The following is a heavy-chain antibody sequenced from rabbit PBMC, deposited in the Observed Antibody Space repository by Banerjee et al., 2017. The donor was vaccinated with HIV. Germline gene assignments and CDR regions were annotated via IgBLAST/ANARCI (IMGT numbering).Heavy chain of an antibody. V-gene: IGHV1S40*01. J-gene: IGHJ4*01. CDR3: ARGATAYGYANL. CDR2: IDAGSSGST. CDR1: GFSFSSSYY. D-gene: IGHD6-1*01. Sequence: QSLEESGGDLVKPGASLTLTCTASGFSFSSSYYMCWVRQAPGKGLEWIACIDAGSSGSTYYASWAKGRFTISKASSTTVTLQMTSLTAADTATYFCARGATAYGYANLWDQGTLVTVS.